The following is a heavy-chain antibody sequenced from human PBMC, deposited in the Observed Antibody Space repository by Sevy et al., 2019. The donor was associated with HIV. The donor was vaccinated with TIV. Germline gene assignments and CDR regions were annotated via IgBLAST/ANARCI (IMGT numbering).Heavy chain of an antibody. CDR3: AKDRVSGTYYTGDFDY. Sequence: GGSLRLSCAASGFTFSSYAMHWVRQAPGKGLEWVAVIWYDGSNIYYADSVKGRFTISRDNSKNTLYLQMNSLRAEDTAVYYCAKDRVSGTYYTGDFDYWGQGTLVTVSS. CDR2: IWYDGSNI. CDR1: GFTFSSYA. V-gene: IGHV3-33*06. J-gene: IGHJ4*02. D-gene: IGHD3-10*01.